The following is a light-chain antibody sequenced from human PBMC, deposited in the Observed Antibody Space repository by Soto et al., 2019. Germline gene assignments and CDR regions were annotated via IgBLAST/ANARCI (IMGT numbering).Light chain of an antibody. J-gene: IGLJ1*01. CDR1: RSDVGSYDY. Sequence: QSVLTQPASVTWSPGQSITISSPRTRSDVGSYDYVSWYQQHPGKVHKLMIYEVSNRPSGVSNRFSSSKSGNTACLTISGLQAEDEADYYCNSYTSSSSRVFGTRTKVTVL. CDR3: NSYTSSSSRV. CDR2: EVS. V-gene: IGLV2-14*01.